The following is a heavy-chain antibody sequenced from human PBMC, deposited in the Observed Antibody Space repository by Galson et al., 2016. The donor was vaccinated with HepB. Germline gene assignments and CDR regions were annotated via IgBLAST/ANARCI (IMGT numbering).Heavy chain of an antibody. CDR2: INYSGTDT. Sequence: LRLSCAASGFTFSSYAMSWVRQAPGKGLECVAGINYSGTDTHYADSVKGRFTISRDTSKNTLYLQMNSLRVEDTALYYCAKAEFHWRGGFDYWGQGTLVTVSS. CDR1: GFTFSSYA. J-gene: IGHJ4*02. CDR3: AKAEFHWRGGFDY. D-gene: IGHD1-14*01. V-gene: IGHV3-23*01.